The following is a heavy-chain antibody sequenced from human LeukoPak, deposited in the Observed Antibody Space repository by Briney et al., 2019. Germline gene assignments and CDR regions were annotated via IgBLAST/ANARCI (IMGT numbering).Heavy chain of an antibody. V-gene: IGHV3-30*04. D-gene: IGHD4-17*01. CDR2: ISYDGSDK. Sequence: GRSLRLSCAASGFTFSSYAMHWVRQAPGKGLEWVAVISYDGSDKYYADSVKGRFTISRDNSKNTLYLQMNSLRAEDTAVYYCARDRAMTTVTTGLGWGIDYWGQGTLVTVFS. J-gene: IGHJ4*02. CDR3: ARDRAMTTVTTGLGWGIDY. CDR1: GFTFSSYA.